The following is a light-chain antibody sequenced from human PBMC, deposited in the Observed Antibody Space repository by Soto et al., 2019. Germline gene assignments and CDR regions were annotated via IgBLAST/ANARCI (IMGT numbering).Light chain of an antibody. Sequence: QSARTQPASVSGSPGQSITISCTGTSSDVGRYNYVSWYQQHPGKAPKLIIYDVSNRPSGVSNRFSGSKSGNTASLTISGLQADYEADYYCNSYTSSSTYVFGTGTKVTVL. CDR2: DVS. J-gene: IGLJ1*01. CDR3: NSYTSSSTYV. CDR1: SSDVGRYNY. V-gene: IGLV2-14*01.